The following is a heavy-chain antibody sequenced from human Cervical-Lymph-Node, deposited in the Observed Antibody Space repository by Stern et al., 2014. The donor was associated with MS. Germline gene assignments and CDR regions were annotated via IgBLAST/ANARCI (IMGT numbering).Heavy chain of an antibody. CDR2: IYPGDSET. CDR3: ARQTTAWASDV. Sequence: DVQLVQSGAELIRPGESLKISCKGSGFKFSIYWIAWVRPMPGKGLEWMGIIYPGDSETRYSPSFQGQVTMSADKSTSTAYLQWSSLNASDTAMYFCARQTTAWASDVWGQGTLVTVSS. J-gene: IGHJ4*02. CDR1: GFKFSIYW. V-gene: IGHV5-51*01. D-gene: IGHD1-14*01.